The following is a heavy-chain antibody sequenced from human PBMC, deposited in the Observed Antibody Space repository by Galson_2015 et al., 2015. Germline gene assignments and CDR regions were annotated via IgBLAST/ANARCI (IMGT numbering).Heavy chain of an antibody. D-gene: IGHD5-18*01. CDR3: AKEGYSSKGHGMDV. CDR2: ISGSGGAT. V-gene: IGHV3-23*01. CDR1: GFTFTSYV. J-gene: IGHJ6*02. Sequence: SLRLSCAASGFTFTSYVMSWVRQAPGKGLEWVSGISGSGGATYSADSVKGRFTISRDNSNNTLYLQMNDLRAEDTAVYYCAKEGYSSKGHGMDVWGQGTTVTVSS.